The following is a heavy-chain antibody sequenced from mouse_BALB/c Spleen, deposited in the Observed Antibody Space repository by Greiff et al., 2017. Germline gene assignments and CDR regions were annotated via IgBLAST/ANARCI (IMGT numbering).Heavy chain of an antibody. CDR1: GYTFSSYW. V-gene: IGHV1-9*01. D-gene: IGHD2-10*02. CDR2: ILPGSGST. CDR3: ARGYGNYVGAMDY. Sequence: QLQQSGAELMKPGASVKISCKATGYTFSSYWIEWVKQRPGHGLEWIGEILPGSGSTNYNEKFKGKATFTADTSSNTAYMQLSSLTSEDSAVYYCARGYGNYVGAMDYWGQGTTLTVSS. J-gene: IGHJ2*01.